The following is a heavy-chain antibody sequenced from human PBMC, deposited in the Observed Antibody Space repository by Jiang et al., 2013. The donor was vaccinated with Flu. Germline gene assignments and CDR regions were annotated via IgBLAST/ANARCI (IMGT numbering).Heavy chain of an antibody. Sequence: VQLLESGGGLVQPGGSLRLSCAASGFTFSSYAMSWVRQAPGKGLEWVSAISGSGSSTYYADSVKGRFSISRDNSKNTLYLQMNSLRAEDTAVYYCAKPFEPSTTMVVVMTKGLEDWGQGTLVTVSS. D-gene: IGHD3-22*01. CDR2: ISGSGSST. V-gene: IGHV3-23*01. CDR1: GFTFSSYA. J-gene: IGHJ4*02. CDR3: AKPFEPSTTMVVVMTKGLED.